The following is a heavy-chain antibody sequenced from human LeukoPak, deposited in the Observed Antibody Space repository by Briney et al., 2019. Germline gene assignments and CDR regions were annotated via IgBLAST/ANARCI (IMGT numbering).Heavy chain of an antibody. Sequence: TSETLSLTCTVSGGSISSYHWSWIRQPPGKGLEWIGYIYYSGSTNYNPSLKSRVTISVDTSKNQFSLKLSSVTAADTAVYYCARRPRTMVRGVIWDAFDIWGQGTMVTVSS. CDR2: IYYSGST. CDR3: ARRPRTMVRGVIWDAFDI. J-gene: IGHJ3*02. V-gene: IGHV4-59*08. CDR1: GGSISSYH. D-gene: IGHD3-10*01.